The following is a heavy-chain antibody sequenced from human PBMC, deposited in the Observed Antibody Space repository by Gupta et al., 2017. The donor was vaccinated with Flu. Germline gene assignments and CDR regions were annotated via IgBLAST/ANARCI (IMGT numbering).Heavy chain of an antibody. CDR3: AKGSGELFDY. CDR1: GFTFSAYA. CDR2: ISARGPSA. J-gene: IGHJ4*02. Sequence: GFTFSAYAMSWVRLSPGKGLEWISAISARGPSAYYADSGKGRFTISRDNSKNTLYLQMTSLRAEDTAVYYCAKGSGELFDYWGQGTLVTVSS. V-gene: IGHV3-23*01. D-gene: IGHD6-25*01.